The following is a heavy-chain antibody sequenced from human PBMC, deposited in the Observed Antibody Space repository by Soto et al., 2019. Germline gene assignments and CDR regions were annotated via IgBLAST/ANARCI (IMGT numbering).Heavy chain of an antibody. D-gene: IGHD2-15*01. CDR2: ISSSGYI. CDR1: VVSLNSST. V-gene: IGHV3-21*01. CDR3: ARDCSGGSCYPGMDV. J-gene: IGHJ6*04. Sequence: AACVVSLNSSTINGFRKAPGKRLEWLSSISSSGYIFSTDSVRGRFTISRDNAKNSVYLQINSLRAEDTAVYFCARDCSGGSCYPGMDVWCTGTTVTVS.